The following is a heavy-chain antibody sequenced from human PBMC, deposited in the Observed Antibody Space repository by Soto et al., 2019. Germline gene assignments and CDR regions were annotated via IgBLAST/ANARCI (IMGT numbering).Heavy chain of an antibody. D-gene: IGHD4-17*01. J-gene: IGHJ3*02. CDR1: GYSFTSYW. CDR3: ARADYGDYAFDAFDI. Sequence: PGESLKISCKGSGYSFTSYWIGWVRQMPGKGLEWMGIIYPGDSDTRYSPSFQGQVTISADKSTSTAYLQWSSLKASDTAMYYCARADYGDYAFDAFDIWGQGTMVTVSS. V-gene: IGHV5-51*01. CDR2: IYPGDSDT.